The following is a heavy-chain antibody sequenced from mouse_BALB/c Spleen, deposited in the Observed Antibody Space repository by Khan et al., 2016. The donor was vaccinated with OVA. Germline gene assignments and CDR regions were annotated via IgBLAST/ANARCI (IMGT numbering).Heavy chain of an antibody. V-gene: IGHV1S135*01. CDR2: IDPFNGGT. J-gene: IGHJ3*01. Sequence: VQLQQSGPELMKPGASVKISCKASGYSFTSYYIHWMKQSHGKSLEWIGYIDPFNGGTNYNQKFKGKATLTVDKSSNTAYMHLSSLTSEDSAVYYCARNGITTWFAYWGQGTLVTVS. D-gene: IGHD2-4*01. CDR1: GYSFTSYY. CDR3: ARNGITTWFAY.